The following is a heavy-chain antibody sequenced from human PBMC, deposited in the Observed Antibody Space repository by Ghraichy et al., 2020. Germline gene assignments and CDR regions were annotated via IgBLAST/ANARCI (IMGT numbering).Heavy chain of an antibody. CDR2: ISDSGSTI. J-gene: IGHJ6*02. CDR3: ARGSVVGGYYYAMDV. D-gene: IGHD1-26*01. CDR1: IFAFNNYE. V-gene: IGHV3-48*03. Sequence: GGSLRLSCAASIFAFNNYEMNWVRQAPGKGLEWVSYISDSGSTIRYADSVKGRFTISRDNAKNSLYLQMNSLRVEDTALYYCARGSVVGGYYYAMDVWGQGTTVTVSS.